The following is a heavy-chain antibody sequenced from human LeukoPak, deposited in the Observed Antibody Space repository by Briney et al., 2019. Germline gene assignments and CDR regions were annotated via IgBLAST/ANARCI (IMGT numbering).Heavy chain of an antibody. J-gene: IGHJ5*02. V-gene: IGHV4-59*01. CDR2: IYYSGST. D-gene: IGHD6-13*01. Sequence: SETLSLTCTVSGGSMSSYYWSWIRQPPGKGLEWIGYIYYSGSTNYNPSLKSRVTISVDTSKNQFSLKLSSVTAADAAVYYCARDQIAAAGSWFDPWGHGTLVTVSS. CDR1: GGSMSSYY. CDR3: ARDQIAAAGSWFDP.